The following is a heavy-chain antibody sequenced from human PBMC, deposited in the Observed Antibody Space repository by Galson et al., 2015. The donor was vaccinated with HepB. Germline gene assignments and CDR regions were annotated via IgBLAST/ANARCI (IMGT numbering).Heavy chain of an antibody. V-gene: IGHV1-18*01. D-gene: IGHD3-22*01. J-gene: IGHJ4*02. Sequence: SVKVSCKASGYTFTSYGISWVRQAPGQGLEWMGWISAYNGNTNYAQKLQGRVTMTTDTSTSTAYMELRSLRSDDTAVYYCARGKYDSSGYYPHYFDCWGQGTLVTVSS. CDR2: ISAYNGNT. CDR1: GYTFTSYG. CDR3: ARGKYDSSGYYPHYFDC.